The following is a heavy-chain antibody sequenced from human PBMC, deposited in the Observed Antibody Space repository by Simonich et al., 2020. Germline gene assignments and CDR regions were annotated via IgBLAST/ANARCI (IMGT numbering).Heavy chain of an antibody. CDR2: INPNRGGQ. CDR1: GYTFTGYY. V-gene: IGHV1-2*02. CDR3: ARARLYSSSHAFDI. J-gene: IGHJ3*02. D-gene: IGHD6-6*01. Sequence: QVQLVQSGAEVKKPGASVKVSCKASGYTFTGYYMHWVRQAPGQGLGGKGWINPNRGGQNYAQKFQGMVTRTRDTSISTAYLELSRRRSDDKAVYYCARARLYSSSHAFDIWGQGTMVTVSS.